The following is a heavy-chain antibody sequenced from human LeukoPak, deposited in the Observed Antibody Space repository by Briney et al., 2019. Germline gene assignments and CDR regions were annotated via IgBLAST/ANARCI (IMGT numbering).Heavy chain of an antibody. V-gene: IGHV4-59*08. Sequence: SETLSLTCTVSGGSINSYYWSWIRQPPGKGLEWIGNVYYSGSTKYNPSLKSRVTISVDTSKNQFSLKLSSVTAADTAVYYCARLIAVAGTYRGHFDYWGQGALVTVSS. J-gene: IGHJ4*02. CDR1: GGSINSYY. CDR3: ARLIAVAGTYRGHFDY. CDR2: VYYSGST. D-gene: IGHD6-19*01.